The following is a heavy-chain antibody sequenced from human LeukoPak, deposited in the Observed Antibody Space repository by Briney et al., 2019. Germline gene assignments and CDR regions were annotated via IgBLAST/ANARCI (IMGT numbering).Heavy chain of an antibody. V-gene: IGHV4-38-2*02. CDR3: ARGVLVVAATGYMDV. D-gene: IGHD2-15*01. Sequence: SETLSLTCTVSGYSISSGYYWGWIRQPPGKGLEWIGEINHSGSTNYNPSLKSRVTISVDTSKNQFSLKLSSVTAADTAVYYCARGVLVVAATGYMDVWGKGTTVTVSS. CDR1: GYSISSGYY. CDR2: INHSGST. J-gene: IGHJ6*03.